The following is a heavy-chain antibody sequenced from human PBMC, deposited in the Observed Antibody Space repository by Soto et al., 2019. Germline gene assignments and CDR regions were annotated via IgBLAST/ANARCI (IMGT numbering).Heavy chain of an antibody. D-gene: IGHD3-3*01. CDR1: GYTFTSYG. CDR3: ARDDDFWSGYQTYYYYYGMDV. V-gene: IGHV1-18*01. Sequence: ASVKVSCKASGYTFTSYGISWVRQAPGQGLEWMGWISAYNGNTNYAQKLQGRVTMTTDTSTSTAYMELRSLRSDDTAVYYCARDDDFWSGYQTYYYYYGMDVWGQGTTVTV. J-gene: IGHJ6*02. CDR2: ISAYNGNT.